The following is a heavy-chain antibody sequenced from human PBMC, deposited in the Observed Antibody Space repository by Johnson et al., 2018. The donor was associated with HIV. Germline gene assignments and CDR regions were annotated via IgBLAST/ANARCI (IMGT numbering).Heavy chain of an antibody. V-gene: IGHV3-11*04. Sequence: QVQLVESGGGLVKPGGSLRLSCAASGFTFSDYYMSWIRQAPGKGLEWVSVIYSGGKTYYADSVKGRFTISRDNAKTSLFLQMRSLRPEDTAVYFCARAMAWEDAFDIWGQGTMVTVSS. CDR2: IYSGGKT. D-gene: IGHD5-24*01. CDR3: ARAMAWEDAFDI. J-gene: IGHJ3*02. CDR1: GFTFSDYY.